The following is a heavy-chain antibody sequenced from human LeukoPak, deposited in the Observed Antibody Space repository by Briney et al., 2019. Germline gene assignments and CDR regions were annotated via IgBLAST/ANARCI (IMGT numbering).Heavy chain of an antibody. D-gene: IGHD4-17*01. V-gene: IGHV3-23*01. Sequence: GGSLRLSCAVSGFTFNSYAMSWVRQAPGKGLEWVSAITADGDDTYYADSVKGRFIISRDNSENTLSLQMNSLRDEDTALYYCAKDAAVTTIYYLDHWGQGTLVTVSS. CDR2: ITADGDDT. J-gene: IGHJ4*02. CDR1: GFTFNSYA. CDR3: AKDAAVTTIYYLDH.